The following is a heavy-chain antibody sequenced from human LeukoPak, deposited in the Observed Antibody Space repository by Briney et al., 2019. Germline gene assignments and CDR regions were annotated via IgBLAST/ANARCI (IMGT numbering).Heavy chain of an antibody. Sequence: PSETLSLTCAVYGGSFSGYYWSWIRQPPGKRLEWIGEINHSGSTNYNPSLKSRVTISVDTSKNQFSLKLSSVTAADTAVYYCARKKWPEKTQYGSGRYFDYWGQGTLVTVSS. V-gene: IGHV4-34*01. CDR2: INHSGST. J-gene: IGHJ4*02. D-gene: IGHD3-10*01. CDR3: ARKKWPEKTQYGSGRYFDY. CDR1: GGSFSGYY.